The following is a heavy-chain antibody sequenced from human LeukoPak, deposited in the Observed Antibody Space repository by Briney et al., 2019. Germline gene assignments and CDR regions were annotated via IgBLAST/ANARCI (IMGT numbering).Heavy chain of an antibody. CDR2: ISAYNGNT. CDR1: GYTFTGYY. J-gene: IGHJ6*02. V-gene: IGHV1-18*04. CDR3: ARDYLSYYYYGMDV. Sequence: ASVKVSCKASGYTFTGYYIHWVRQAPGQGLEWMGWISAYNGNTNYAQKLQGRVTMTTDTSTSTAYMELRSLRSDDTAVYYCARDYLSYYYYGMDVWGQGTTVTVSS. D-gene: IGHD4-17*01.